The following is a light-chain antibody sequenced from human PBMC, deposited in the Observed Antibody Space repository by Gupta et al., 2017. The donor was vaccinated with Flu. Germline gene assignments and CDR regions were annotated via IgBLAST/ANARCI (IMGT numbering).Light chain of an antibody. CDR3: QSYDNTDV. V-gene: IGLV1-40*01. CDR2: GDN. Sequence: QSVLTQPPSVSGAPGQRVTISCAGSSSNIGAGYDVHWYQQLPGTAPKLLIYGDNNRPSGVPDRFSFSKSGTLAFLAITGLQAEDESYYSCQSYDNTDVFGTGTEVTVL. CDR1: SSNIGAGYD. J-gene: IGLJ1*01.